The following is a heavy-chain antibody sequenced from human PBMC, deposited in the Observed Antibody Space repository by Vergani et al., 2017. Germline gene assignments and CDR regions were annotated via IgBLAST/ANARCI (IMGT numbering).Heavy chain of an antibody. Sequence: EVQLVESGGGLVKPGGSLRLSCAASGFTFNRFNMNWVRQAPGKGLEWVSSISSSGRYIYYADSVKGRFTISRDNAKNSLYLQMNSLRAEDTAVYYCARDITQPMIVVAYHDAFDIWGQGTMVTVSS. D-gene: IGHD3-22*01. CDR3: ARDITQPMIVVAYHDAFDI. CDR1: GFTFNRFN. CDR2: ISSSGRYI. V-gene: IGHV3-21*01. J-gene: IGHJ3*02.